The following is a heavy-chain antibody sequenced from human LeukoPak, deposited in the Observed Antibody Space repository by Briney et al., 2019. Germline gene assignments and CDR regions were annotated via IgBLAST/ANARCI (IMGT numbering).Heavy chain of an antibody. CDR1: GYSISSGYY. CDR2: IYHSGST. J-gene: IGHJ4*02. CDR3: ARLRMGMGSVDY. V-gene: IGHV4-38-2*01. D-gene: IGHD7-27*01. Sequence: PSETLSLTCAVSGYSISSGYYRGLIRQPPGKGLEWIGSIYHSGSTYYNPSLKSRVTISVDTSKNQFSLKLSSVTAADTAVYYCARLRMGMGSVDYWGQGTLVTVSS.